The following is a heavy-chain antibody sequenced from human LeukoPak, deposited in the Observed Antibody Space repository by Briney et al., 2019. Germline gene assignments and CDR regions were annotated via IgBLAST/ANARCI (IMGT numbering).Heavy chain of an antibody. D-gene: IGHD3-3*01. CDR3: ASQVTIFGGGKYFDY. Sequence: GGSLRLSCAVSGFTFSSYEMHWVRQAPGKGLEWVSYISTSGSVIYYADSVKGRFTISRDNAKNSLYLHMNSLRAEDTAVYYCASQVTIFGGGKYFDYWGQGTLVTVSS. CDR1: GFTFSSYE. CDR2: ISTSGSVI. J-gene: IGHJ4*02. V-gene: IGHV3-48*03.